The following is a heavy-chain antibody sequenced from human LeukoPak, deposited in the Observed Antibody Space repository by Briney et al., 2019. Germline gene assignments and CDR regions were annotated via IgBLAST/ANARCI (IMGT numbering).Heavy chain of an antibody. V-gene: IGHV4-59*08. CDR3: ARGNYDFWSGYYTYNWFDP. CDR1: GGSISSYY. Sequence: SETLSLTCTVSGGSISSYYWSWIRQPPGKGLEWIGYIYYSGSTNYNPSLKSRVTISVDTSKNHFSLKLSSVTAADTAVYYCARGNYDFWSGYYTYNWFDPWGQGTLVTVSS. D-gene: IGHD3-3*01. CDR2: IYYSGST. J-gene: IGHJ5*02.